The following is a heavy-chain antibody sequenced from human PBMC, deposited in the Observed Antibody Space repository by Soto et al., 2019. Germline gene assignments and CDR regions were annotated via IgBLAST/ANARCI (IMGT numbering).Heavy chain of an antibody. CDR2: INAGNGNT. CDR3: ARELRPRGYSYGAPTNWFDP. D-gene: IGHD5-18*01. Sequence: RASVKVSCKASGYTFTSYAMHWVRQAPGQRLEWMGWINAGNGNTKYSQKFQGRVTITRDTSASTAYMELSSLRSEDTAVYYCARELRPRGYSYGAPTNWFDPWGHGTLVTVSS. CDR1: GYTFTSYA. J-gene: IGHJ5*02. V-gene: IGHV1-3*01.